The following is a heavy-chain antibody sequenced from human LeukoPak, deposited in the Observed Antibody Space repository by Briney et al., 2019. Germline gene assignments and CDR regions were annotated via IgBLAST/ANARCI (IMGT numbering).Heavy chain of an antibody. V-gene: IGHV4-30-4*01. CDR2: IYYSGST. D-gene: IGHD3-22*01. CDR1: GGSISSGDYY. CDR3: ARANYDSSGYFGSNAFDI. J-gene: IGHJ3*02. Sequence: SETLSLTCTVSGGSISSGDYYWSWIRQPPGKGLEWIGYIYYSGSTYYNPSPKSRVTISVDTSKNQFSLKLSSVTAADTAVYYCARANYDSSGYFGSNAFDIWGQGTMVTVSS.